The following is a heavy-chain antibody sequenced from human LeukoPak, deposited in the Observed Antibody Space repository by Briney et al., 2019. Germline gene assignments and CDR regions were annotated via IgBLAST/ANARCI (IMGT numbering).Heavy chain of an antibody. J-gene: IGHJ4*02. CDR1: GGTFSSYA. CDR2: IIPIFGKQ. CDR3: AREGSHSRAPFDY. Sequence: SVNVSCKASGGTFSSYAISWVRQAPGQGVEWMGGIIPIFGKQNYAQKFQGRGTITAAESTRTDYMEPSSLRSEDTAVYYCAREGSHSRAPFDYWGQGTLVTVSS. D-gene: IGHD6-19*01. V-gene: IGHV1-69*13.